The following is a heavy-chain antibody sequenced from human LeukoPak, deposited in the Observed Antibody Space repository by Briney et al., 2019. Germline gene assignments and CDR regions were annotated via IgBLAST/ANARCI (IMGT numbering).Heavy chain of an antibody. CDR3: ARMTGYYDGSGYYYSDY. J-gene: IGHJ4*02. CDR1: GFTVSSNY. Sequence: PGGSLRLSCAASGFTVSSNYMSWVRQAPGKGLEWVSVIYSGGSTYYADSVKGRFTISRDNSKNTLYLQMNSLRAEDTAVYYCARMTGYYDGSGYYYSDYWGQGTLVTVSS. D-gene: IGHD3-22*01. CDR2: IYSGGST. V-gene: IGHV3-53*01.